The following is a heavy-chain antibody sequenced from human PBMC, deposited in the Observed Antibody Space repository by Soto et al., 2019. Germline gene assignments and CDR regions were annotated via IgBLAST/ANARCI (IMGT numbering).Heavy chain of an antibody. V-gene: IGHV3-7*01. J-gene: IGHJ3*02. CDR2: IKQDGSEK. D-gene: IGHD2-2*01. CDR1: GFTFSSYW. CDR3: ARGGLLVVVPAASHDAFDI. Sequence: GGSLRLSCAASGFTFSSYWMSWVRQAPGKGLEWVANIKQDGSEKYYVDSVKGRFTISRDNAKNSLYLQMNSLRAEDTAVYYCARGGLLVVVPAASHDAFDIWGQGTMVTVSS.